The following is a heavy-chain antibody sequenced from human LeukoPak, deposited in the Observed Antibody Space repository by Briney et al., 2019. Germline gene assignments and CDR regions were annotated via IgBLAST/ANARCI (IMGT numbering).Heavy chain of an antibody. D-gene: IGHD2-15*01. J-gene: IGHJ4*02. CDR1: GGSISSYY. V-gene: IGHV4-59*01. Sequence: SETLSLTCTVSGGSISSYYRSWIRQPPGKGLEWIGYIYYSGSTNYNPSLKSRVTISVDTSKNQFSLKLSSVTAADTAVYYCARDPSACSGGSCYSGYWGQGTLVTVSS. CDR3: ARDPSACSGGSCYSGY. CDR2: IYYSGST.